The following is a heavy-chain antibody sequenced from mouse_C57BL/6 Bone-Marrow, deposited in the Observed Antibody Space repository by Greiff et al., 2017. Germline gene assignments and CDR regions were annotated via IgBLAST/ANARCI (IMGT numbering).Heavy chain of an antibody. V-gene: IGHV1-39*01. J-gene: IGHJ2*01. CDR1: GYTFTDYN. CDR3: ARRRAYFDY. Sequence: VQLQQPGPELVKPGASVKLSCKASGYTFTDYNMNWVKQSHGQSLEWIGVINPNDGSTSYNQKFKGKATLTVDKSSSTAYLQLNSLTSEDSAVYYCARRRAYFDYWGQGTTLTVSS. CDR2: INPNDGST.